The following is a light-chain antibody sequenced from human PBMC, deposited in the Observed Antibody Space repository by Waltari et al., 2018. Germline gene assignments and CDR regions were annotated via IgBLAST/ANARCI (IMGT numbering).Light chain of an antibody. CDR3: QQYYSTPFT. V-gene: IGKV4-1*01. CDR2: WAS. J-gene: IGKJ4*01. CDR1: KSVLYNSNHKNY. Sequence: DIVMTQSPDSLAVSLGERATINCKSSKSVLYNSNHKNYLAWYQQKPGQSPKVLIYWASARESGVPDRFSGSGSGTDFTLTISSLQADDVAVYYCQQYYSTPFTFGGGTKVEIK.